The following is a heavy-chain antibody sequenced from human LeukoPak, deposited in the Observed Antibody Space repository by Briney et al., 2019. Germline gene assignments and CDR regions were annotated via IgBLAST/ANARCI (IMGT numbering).Heavy chain of an antibody. J-gene: IGHJ2*01. CDR3: VRETRESVAAAATTTRDWYFDL. D-gene: IGHD6-13*01. CDR1: GFTVSSNY. V-gene: IGHV3-53*01. Sequence: PGGSLRLSCAASGFTVSSNYMTWVRQAPGKGLEWASVIYSGNSGGSTYYADSVKGRFTTSRDNSKNTLYLQMNSLRPEDTAVYYCVRETRESVAAAATTTRDWYFDLWGRGTLVTVSS. CDR2: IYSGNSGGST.